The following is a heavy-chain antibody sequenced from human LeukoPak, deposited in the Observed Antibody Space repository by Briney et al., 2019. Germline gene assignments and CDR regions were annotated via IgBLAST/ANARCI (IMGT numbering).Heavy chain of an antibody. J-gene: IGHJ4*02. D-gene: IGHD3-22*01. Sequence: PSQTLSLTCTVSGGSISSGGYYWSWIRQHPGKGLEWIGYIYYSGSTYYNPSLKSRVTTSVDTSKNQFSLKLSSVTAADTAVYYCARGVVKLIYFDYWGQGTLVTVSS. V-gene: IGHV4-31*03. CDR2: IYYSGST. CDR3: ARGVVKLIYFDY. CDR1: GGSISSGGYY.